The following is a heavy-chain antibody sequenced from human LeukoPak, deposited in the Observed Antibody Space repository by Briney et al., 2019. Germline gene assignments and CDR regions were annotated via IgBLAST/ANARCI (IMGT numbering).Heavy chain of an antibody. D-gene: IGHD3-10*01. J-gene: IGHJ6*03. CDR2: INHSGST. V-gene: IGHV4-34*01. Sequence: PSETLFLHCVGYGGSLRGYFWGLIRHPPGKGLEWIGEINHSGSTNYNPSVKSRVTISVDTSKNQFSLKLSSVTAADTAVYYCARARRGVIIMYYYYMDVWGKGTTVTISS. CDR1: GGSLRGYF. CDR3: ARARRGVIIMYYYYMDV.